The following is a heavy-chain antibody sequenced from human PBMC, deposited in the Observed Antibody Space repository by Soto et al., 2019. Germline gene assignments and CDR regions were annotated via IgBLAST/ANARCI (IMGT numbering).Heavy chain of an antibody. V-gene: IGHV3-30-3*01. D-gene: IGHD3-3*01. J-gene: IGHJ4*02. CDR3: TIFGVVLDY. Sequence: QVQLVESGGGVVQPGRSLRLSCAASGFTFSSYAMHWVRQAPGKGLEWVAVISYDGSNKYYADSLKGRFTISRDNSKNTLYLQMNSLRAEDTAVYYSTIFGVVLDYWGQGTLVTVSS. CDR1: GFTFSSYA. CDR2: ISYDGSNK.